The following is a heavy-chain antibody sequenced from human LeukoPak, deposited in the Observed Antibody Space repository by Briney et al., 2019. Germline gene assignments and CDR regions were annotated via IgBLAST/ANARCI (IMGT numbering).Heavy chain of an antibody. D-gene: IGHD6-25*01. CDR3: ARGEAAVYYYYYLDV. CDR1: GFSFSSYS. J-gene: IGHJ6*03. V-gene: IGHV3-64*01. CDR2: ISDKGGST. Sequence: GGSLILSCAGSGFSFSSYSMHWVRQAPGKGLEYVSGISDKGGSTNYANSVKGRFIISRDNSQNTLFLQMVSLRAEDMAVYYCARGEAAVYYYYYLDVWGKGTTVTVSS.